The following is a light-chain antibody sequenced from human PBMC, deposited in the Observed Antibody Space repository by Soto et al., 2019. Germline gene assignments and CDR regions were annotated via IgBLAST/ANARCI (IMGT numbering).Light chain of an antibody. CDR1: SRDVGAYDY. J-gene: IGLJ1*01. Sequence: QSLLTHPASLSGSPGQSITISCTGTSRDVGAYDYVSWYLQYPDKAPQLLIYYVDHRPSGVSSRFSGSKSGNTASLTISGLQAEDEGDYYCCSYADGSIYFFGTGTKVTGL. V-gene: IGLV2-14*03. CDR3: CSYADGSIYF. CDR2: YVD.